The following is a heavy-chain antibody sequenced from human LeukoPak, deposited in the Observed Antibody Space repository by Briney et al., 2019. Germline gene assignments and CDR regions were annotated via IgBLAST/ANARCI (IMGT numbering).Heavy chain of an antibody. J-gene: IGHJ3*02. Sequence: PLETLFLTCTASGGAITSCYWCWFRQPPGEGLEGIGCNYPSGRTSYNPSLKSRVTLSEDTSMNQLSLKLRSVTAADTAVYYCSGPHSSGCYGAFHIWGQRTMVPVS. CDR2: NYPSGRT. CDR1: GGAITSCY. CDR3: SGPHSSGCYGAFHI. V-gene: IGHV4-4*08. D-gene: IGHD6-19*01.